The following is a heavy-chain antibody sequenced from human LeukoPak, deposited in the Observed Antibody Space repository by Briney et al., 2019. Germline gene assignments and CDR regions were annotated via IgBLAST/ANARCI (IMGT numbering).Heavy chain of an antibody. CDR3: ARSSWDPSLYFDY. Sequence: ASVKVSCKASGYTFTSYYMHWVRQAPGQGLEWMGWINPYSGGTNYAQKFQGRVTMTRDTSISTAYMELSSLRSDDTAVFYCARSSWDPSLYFDYWGQGTLVTVSS. J-gene: IGHJ4*02. CDR1: GYTFTSYY. V-gene: IGHV1-2*02. D-gene: IGHD1-26*01. CDR2: INPYSGGT.